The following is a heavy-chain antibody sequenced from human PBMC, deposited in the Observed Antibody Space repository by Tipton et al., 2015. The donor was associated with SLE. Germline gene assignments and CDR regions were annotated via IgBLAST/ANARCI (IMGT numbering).Heavy chain of an antibody. CDR1: GFTFSNYW. Sequence: SLRLSCAASGFTFSNYWMPWVRQAPGKGLVWVSRMNTDGTTTTYADSVKGRFTIPRDNSKNTLYLQMNSLRAEDTTVYYCAKDGNWNLFNWFDPWGQGTLVTVSS. V-gene: IGHV3-74*01. J-gene: IGHJ5*02. CDR3: AKDGNWNLFNWFDP. D-gene: IGHD1-1*01. CDR2: MNTDGTTT.